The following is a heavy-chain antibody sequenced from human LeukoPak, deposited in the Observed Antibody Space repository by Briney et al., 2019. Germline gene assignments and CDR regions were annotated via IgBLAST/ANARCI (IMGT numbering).Heavy chain of an antibody. V-gene: IGHV1-18*01. J-gene: IGHJ4*02. CDR1: GYTFTSYG. CDR3: ARVRPGIDYYDSSGYPTQGYFDY. CDR2: ISTYNGNT. Sequence: GASVKVSCKASGYTFTSYGISWVRQAPGQGLEWMGWISTYNGNTNYAQKLQGRVAMTTDTSTSTAYMELRSLRSDDTAVYYCARVRPGIDYYDSSGYPTQGYFDYWGQGTLVTVSS. D-gene: IGHD3-22*01.